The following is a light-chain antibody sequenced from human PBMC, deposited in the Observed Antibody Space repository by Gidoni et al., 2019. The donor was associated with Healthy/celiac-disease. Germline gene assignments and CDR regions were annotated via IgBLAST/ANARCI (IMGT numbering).Light chain of an antibody. CDR3: QQYNSYLT. CDR2: KAS. V-gene: IGKV1-5*03. J-gene: IGKJ2*01. CDR1: QSISSW. Sequence: DIQMTQSPSTLSASVGDRVTITCRASQSISSWLAWYQQKPGKDPKLLIYKASSLESGVPSRFSGSGSGTEFTLTISSLQPDDFATYYCQQYNSYLTFGQGTKLEIK.